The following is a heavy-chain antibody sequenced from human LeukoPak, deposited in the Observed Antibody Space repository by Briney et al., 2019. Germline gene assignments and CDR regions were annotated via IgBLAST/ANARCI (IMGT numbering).Heavy chain of an antibody. CDR3: AREVVIVPDYFYYGLDV. D-gene: IGHD2/OR15-2a*01. V-gene: IGHV3-11*01. J-gene: IGHJ6*02. Sequence: GGSLRLSCAASGFTFGDYYMTWIRQAPGKGLEWLSFISSRGDSLYCADSVRGRFTISRDNAKNSLFLQMNSLRAEDTAVHYCAREVVIVPDYFYYGLDVWGQGTTVSVSS. CDR1: GFTFGDYY. CDR2: ISSRGDSL.